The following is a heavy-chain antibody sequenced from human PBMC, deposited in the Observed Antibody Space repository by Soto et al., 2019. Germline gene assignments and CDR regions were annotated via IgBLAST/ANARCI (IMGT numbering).Heavy chain of an antibody. J-gene: IGHJ5*02. CDR1: GYSFTNYW. D-gene: IGHD3-10*01. CDR3: ARTNGEGSYYNH. CDR2: IYTRESDK. Sequence: GESLKISCKASGYSFTNYWVAWMRQMPGKGMDWMGLIYTRESDKRYRTHFKGKVTISADNSISNAYINWSRLRASDTAIYYCARTNGEGSYYNHWGQGTLVTVSS. V-gene: IGHV5-51*01.